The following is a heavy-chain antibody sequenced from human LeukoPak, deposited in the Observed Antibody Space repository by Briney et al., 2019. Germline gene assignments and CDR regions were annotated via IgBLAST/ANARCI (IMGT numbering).Heavy chain of an antibody. D-gene: IGHD6-19*01. CDR3: AKKKRQWLVQNWYFDL. J-gene: IGHJ2*01. CDR1: RFTLSSYA. CDR2: VSGSWGNT. V-gene: IGHV3-23*01. Sequence: PGGALRLSRAHSRFTLSSYAMSWVRQAPGKGVEWVSAVSGSWGNTYYADSVKGRFTIFRDNSKNTLYLQMNSLRAEDTAVYYCAKKKRQWLVQNWYFDLWGRGTLVTVSS.